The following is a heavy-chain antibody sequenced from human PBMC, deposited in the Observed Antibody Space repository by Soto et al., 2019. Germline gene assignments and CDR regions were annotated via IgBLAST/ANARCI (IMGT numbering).Heavy chain of an antibody. V-gene: IGHV1-18*01. J-gene: IGHJ4*02. CDR2: VAAYNGKT. CDR3: ARNLEISSLYPGNPYYFDY. Sequence: ASVKVSCKASGYSFTSYVVSWVRQAPGQGLEWVGWVAAYNGKTNYAQKFQDRVTMTIDPSTSTAYLEVRSLRSDDTALYYCARNLEISSLYPGNPYYFDYCCQGPFVTVS. D-gene: IGHD6-13*01. CDR1: GYSFTSYV.